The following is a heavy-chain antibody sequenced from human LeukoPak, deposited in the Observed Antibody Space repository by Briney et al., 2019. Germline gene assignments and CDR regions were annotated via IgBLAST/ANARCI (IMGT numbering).Heavy chain of an antibody. CDR2: ISYDGSNK. J-gene: IGHJ3*02. CDR1: GFTFSSYA. D-gene: IGHD3-22*01. CDR3: AKNVIVVATNDAFDI. V-gene: IGHV3-30*18. Sequence: GGSLRLSCTASGFTFSSYAMSWVRQAPGKGLEWVAVISYDGSNKYYADSVKGRFTISRDNSKNTLYLQMNSLRAEDTAVYYCAKNVIVVATNDAFDIWGQGTMVTVSS.